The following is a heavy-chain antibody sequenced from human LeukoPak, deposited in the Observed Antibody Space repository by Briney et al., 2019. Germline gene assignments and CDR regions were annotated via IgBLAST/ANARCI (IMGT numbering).Heavy chain of an antibody. CDR2: IYTGGRT. Sequence: ASETPSLTCTVSGGSISSGSYYWSWGRQPAGKGLEWIGRIYTGGRTNYNPSLRSRVTISVDTSKNQCSLKLSSVTAADTAVYYCARGPWLGVHSTIRVDAFDIWGQGTMVTVSS. V-gene: IGHV4-61*02. D-gene: IGHD3-10*01. CDR3: ARGPWLGVHSTIRVDAFDI. CDR1: GGSISSGSYY. J-gene: IGHJ3*02.